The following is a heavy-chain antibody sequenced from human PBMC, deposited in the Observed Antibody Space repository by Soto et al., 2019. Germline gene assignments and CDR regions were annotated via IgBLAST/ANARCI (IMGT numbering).Heavy chain of an antibody. Sequence: GGSLRLSCGGSGFTFRFYEMHWVRQAPGKGLELVAYISSSGIIMDYADSVKGRFTISRDNAKNSVFLQMNSLRVEDTAVYYCARDVVEVPGTMEYSHGMDVWGQGTTVTISS. CDR2: ISSSGIIM. CDR1: GFTFRFYE. J-gene: IGHJ6*02. CDR3: ARDVVEVPGTMEYSHGMDV. D-gene: IGHD2-21*01. V-gene: IGHV3-48*03.